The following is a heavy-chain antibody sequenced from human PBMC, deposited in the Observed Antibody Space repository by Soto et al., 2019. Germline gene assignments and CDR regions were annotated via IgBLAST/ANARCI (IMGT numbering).Heavy chain of an antibody. CDR1: GGDFTNYS. J-gene: IGHJ6*02. D-gene: IGHD1-20*01. V-gene: IGHV1-69*08. CDR2: TIPLHNTS. Sequence: AASVKVSWKVSGGDFTNYSLHWLRHAPGQGLEWLGGTIPLHNTSNYSLKFLGRGSITADISSTTVYMDLIRLTSDDTATYYCAIWSNWNPLHHDGIEVWGQGTTVTVSS. CDR3: AIWSNWNPLHHDGIEV.